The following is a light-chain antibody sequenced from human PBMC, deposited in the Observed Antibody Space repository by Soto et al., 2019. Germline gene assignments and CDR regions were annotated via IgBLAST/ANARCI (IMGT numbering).Light chain of an antibody. J-gene: IGKJ2*01. CDR2: DAS. V-gene: IGKV3-11*01. CDR3: QQRINWPYT. CDR1: QSVSSY. Sequence: EIVLTQSPATLSLSPGERATLSCRASQSVSSYLAWYQQKPGQAPRLLIYDASNRATGIPARFSGSGSGTDFTLTNSSLEPEDFAVYYCQQRINWPYTFGQGTKLEIK.